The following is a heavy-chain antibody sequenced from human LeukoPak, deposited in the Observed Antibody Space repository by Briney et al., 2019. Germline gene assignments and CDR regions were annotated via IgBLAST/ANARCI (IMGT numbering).Heavy chain of an antibody. V-gene: IGHV3-30-3*01. CDR3: ARDLTMIEIEDAFDI. Sequence: GGSLRLSCAASGFTFSSYAMHWVRQAPGKGLEWVAVISYDGSNKYYADSVKGRFTISRDNSKNTLYLQMNSLRAEDTAVYYCARDLTMIEIEDAFDIWGQGTMVTVSS. CDR2: ISYDGSNK. D-gene: IGHD3-22*01. CDR1: GFTFSSYA. J-gene: IGHJ3*02.